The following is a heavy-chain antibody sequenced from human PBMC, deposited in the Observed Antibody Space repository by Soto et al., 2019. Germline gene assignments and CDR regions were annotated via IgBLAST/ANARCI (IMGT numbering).Heavy chain of an antibody. CDR2: INPNSGGT. CDR1: GYTFTGYY. CDR3: ARAYSGYSYGDAFDI. V-gene: IGHV1-2*02. J-gene: IGHJ3*02. Sequence: ASVKVSCKASGYTFTGYYMHWVRQAPGQGLEWMGWINPNSGGTNYAQKFQGRVTMTRDTSISTAYMELSRLRSDDTAVYYCARAYSGYSYGDAFDIWGQGTMVTVSS. D-gene: IGHD5-18*01.